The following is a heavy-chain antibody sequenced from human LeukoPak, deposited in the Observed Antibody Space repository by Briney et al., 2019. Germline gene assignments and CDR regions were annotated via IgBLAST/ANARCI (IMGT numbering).Heavy chain of an antibody. CDR3: ARGDSSRLLWFGELLRFNAFDI. CDR2: ISSSGSTI. CDR1: GFTFSTYS. V-gene: IGHV3-48*04. D-gene: IGHD3-10*01. Sequence: GGSLRLSCAASGFTFSTYSMNWVRQAPGKGLEWVSYISSSGSTIYYADSVKGRFTISRDNAKNSLYLKMNSLRAEDTAVYYCARGDSSRLLWFGELLRFNAFDIWGQGTMVTVSS. J-gene: IGHJ3*02.